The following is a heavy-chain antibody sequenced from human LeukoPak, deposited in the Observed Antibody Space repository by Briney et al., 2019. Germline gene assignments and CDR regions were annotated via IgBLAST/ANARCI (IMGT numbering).Heavy chain of an antibody. V-gene: IGHV4-59*12. Sequence: SETLSLTCTVSGGSISSYYWSWIRQPPGKGLEWIGYIYYSGSTNYNPSLKSRVTISVDTSKNQFSLKLSSVTAADTAVYYCAIDLVTTVFTGHAFDIWGQGTMVTVSS. CDR2: IYYSGST. CDR3: AIDLVTTVFTGHAFDI. D-gene: IGHD4-17*01. J-gene: IGHJ3*02. CDR1: GGSISSYY.